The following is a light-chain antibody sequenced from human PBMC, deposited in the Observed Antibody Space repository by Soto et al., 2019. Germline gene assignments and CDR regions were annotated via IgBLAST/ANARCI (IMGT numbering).Light chain of an antibody. J-gene: IGLJ2*01. Sequence: QAVVTQPPSASGTPGQRVTISCSGSSSHIGSNTVDWYQQLPGTAPKLLIYSNNQRPSGVPDRFSGSKSGTSASLAISGLQSEDEADYYCAAWDDSLSGPVFGGGTKLTVL. CDR2: SNN. CDR1: SSHIGSNT. CDR3: AAWDDSLSGPV. V-gene: IGLV1-44*01.